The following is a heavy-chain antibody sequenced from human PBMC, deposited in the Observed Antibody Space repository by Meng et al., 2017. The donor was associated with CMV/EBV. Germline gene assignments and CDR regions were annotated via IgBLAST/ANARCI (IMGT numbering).Heavy chain of an antibody. CDR1: GYTFTSYD. D-gene: IGHD6-13*01. J-gene: IGHJ4*02. CDR2: ISAYNGNT. Sequence: ASVKVSCKASGYTFTSYDINWVRQATGQGLEWMGWISAYNGNTNYAQKLQGRVTMTTDTSTSTAYMELRSLRSDDTAVYYCARSTKYSSSWFFDYWGQGTLVTVSS. V-gene: IGHV1-18*01. CDR3: ARSTKYSSSWFFDY.